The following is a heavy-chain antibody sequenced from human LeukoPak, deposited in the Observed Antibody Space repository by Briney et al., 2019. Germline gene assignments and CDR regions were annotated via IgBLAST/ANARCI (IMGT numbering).Heavy chain of an antibody. CDR2: IIPIFGTA. CDR1: GGTFSGYA. Sequence: SVKVSCKASGGTFSGYAISWVRQAPGQGLEWMGGIIPIFGTANYAQKFQGRVTITADKSTSTAYMELSRLRSDDTAVYYCARPALGYCSSTSCYARDWFDPWGQGTLVTVSS. V-gene: IGHV1-69*06. CDR3: ARPALGYCSSTSCYARDWFDP. J-gene: IGHJ5*02. D-gene: IGHD2-2*01.